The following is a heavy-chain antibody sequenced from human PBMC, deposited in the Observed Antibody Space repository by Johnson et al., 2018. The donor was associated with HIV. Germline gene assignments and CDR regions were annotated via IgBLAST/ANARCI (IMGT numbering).Heavy chain of an antibody. CDR3: ARVKGCTGGVCSALGAFDI. Sequence: QVQLVESGGGVVQPGGSLRISCAASGFTFSDYYMSWIRQAPGKGLEWVSYISSSGSTIYYADSVKGRFTISRDNAKNSLYLQMNSLRAEDTAVYYCARVKGCTGGVCSALGAFDIWGQGTMVTVSS. CDR1: GFTFSDYY. J-gene: IGHJ3*02. D-gene: IGHD2-8*02. V-gene: IGHV3-11*04. CDR2: ISSSGSTI.